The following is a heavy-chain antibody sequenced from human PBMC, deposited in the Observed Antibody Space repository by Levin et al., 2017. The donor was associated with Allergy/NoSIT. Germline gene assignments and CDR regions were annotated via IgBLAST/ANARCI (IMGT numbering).Heavy chain of an antibody. CDR2: IYWDDDK. CDR1: GFSISTTGVG. Sequence: SGPTLVKPTQTLTLTCSLSGFSISTTGVGVGWIRQPPGKALEWLAVIYWDDDKRFSPSLSNRVSIIKDTSKNQVVLVMTNMDPVDTATYYCAHRPAGYASGWSSAHFDHWGQGVLVTVSS. V-gene: IGHV2-5*02. CDR3: AHRPAGYASGWSSAHFDH. D-gene: IGHD6-19*01. J-gene: IGHJ4*02.